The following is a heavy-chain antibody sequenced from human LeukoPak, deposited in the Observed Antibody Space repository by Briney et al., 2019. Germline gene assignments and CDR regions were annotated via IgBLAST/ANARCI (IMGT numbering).Heavy chain of an antibody. Sequence: GGSLRLSCAASGFTFSSYWMSWVRQAPGKGLEWVANIKQDGNEKYYVDSVKGRFTISRDNAKNSLYLQMNSLRVEDTAVYYCARRAPGFSSGWLDYWGQGTLVTVSS. D-gene: IGHD6-19*01. CDR1: GFTFSSYW. CDR2: IKQDGNEK. J-gene: IGHJ4*02. V-gene: IGHV3-7*01. CDR3: ARRAPGFSSGWLDY.